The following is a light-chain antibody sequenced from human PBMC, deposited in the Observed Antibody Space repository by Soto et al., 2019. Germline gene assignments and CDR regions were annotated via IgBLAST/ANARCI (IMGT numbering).Light chain of an antibody. CDR2: DAS. Sequence: VVRQAGAARCVPRSQNATISFRASQYISKYLAWYQQRPGQAPRLLIYDASTRATGIPDRFSGSGSGTEFTLTISSLQPEDVAVYYCHQYNEWRTFGQGTKVDIK. J-gene: IGKJ1*01. CDR3: HQYNEWRT. V-gene: IGKV3-15*01. CDR1: QYISKY.